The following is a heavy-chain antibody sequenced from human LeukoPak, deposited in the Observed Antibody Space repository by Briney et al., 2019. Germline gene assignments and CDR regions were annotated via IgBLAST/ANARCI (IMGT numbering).Heavy chain of an antibody. V-gene: IGHV3-30*04. CDR1: GFTFSSYA. CDR3: ARLIAAAGYYYYYYMDV. Sequence: PGRSLRLSCAASGFTFSSYAMHWVRQAPGKGLEWVAVISYDGSNKYYADSVKGRFTISRDKSKNTLYLQMNSLGAEDTAVYYCARLIAAAGYYYYYYMDVWGKGTTVTISS. D-gene: IGHD6-13*01. J-gene: IGHJ6*03. CDR2: ISYDGSNK.